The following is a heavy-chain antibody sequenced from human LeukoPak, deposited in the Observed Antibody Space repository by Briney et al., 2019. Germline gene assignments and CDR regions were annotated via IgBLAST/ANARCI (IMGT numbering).Heavy chain of an antibody. J-gene: IGHJ4*02. Sequence: GGSLRLSCAASGFTFSSYGMHWVRQAPGKGLEWVAFIRYDGSNKYYADSVKGRFTISRDNSKNTLYLQMNSLRAEDTAVYYCXKAVAAAGTLDYWGQGTLVTVXS. CDR2: IRYDGSNK. CDR3: XKAVAAAGTLDY. V-gene: IGHV3-30*02. CDR1: GFTFSSYG. D-gene: IGHD6-13*01.